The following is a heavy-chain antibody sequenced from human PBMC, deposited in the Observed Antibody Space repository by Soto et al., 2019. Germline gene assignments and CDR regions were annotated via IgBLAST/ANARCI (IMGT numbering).Heavy chain of an antibody. Sequence: GGSLRLSCAASGFTFSSYGMHWVRQAPGKGLEWVAVIWYDGSNKYYADSVKGRFTISRDNSKNTLYLQMNSLRAEDTAVYYCARDQPGVGDFWSGPSPYYMDVWGKGTTVTVSS. J-gene: IGHJ6*03. CDR2: IWYDGSNK. CDR3: ARDQPGVGDFWSGPSPYYMDV. V-gene: IGHV3-33*01. D-gene: IGHD3-3*01. CDR1: GFTFSSYG.